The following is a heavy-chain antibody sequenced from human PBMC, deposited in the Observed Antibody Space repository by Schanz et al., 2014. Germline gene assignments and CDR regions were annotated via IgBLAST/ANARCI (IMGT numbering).Heavy chain of an antibody. CDR3: ARVHHYDPSGWGYFDY. J-gene: IGHJ4*02. CDR1: GFTFSSYG. CDR2: MSYDGSIK. V-gene: IGHV3-33*01. D-gene: IGHD3-22*01. Sequence: QVQLVESGGGVVQPGRSLRLSCAASGFTFSSYGMHWVRQAPGKGLEWVAAMSYDGSIKYYGDSVKGRFTISRDISKNTLHLQVTSLRAEDTAVYYCARVHHYDPSGWGYFDYWGQGALXTVSS.